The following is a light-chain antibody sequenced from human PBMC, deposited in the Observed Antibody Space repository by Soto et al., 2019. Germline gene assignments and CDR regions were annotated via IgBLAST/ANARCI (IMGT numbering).Light chain of an antibody. Sequence: QLVLTQPASVSGSPGQSITISCTGTSSDVGNYNYVSWYQHHPGKAPKLMIYEVTNRPSGVSNRFSGSKSGNTASLTISGLQAEDEADYYCSSYRSSSTLLFGGGTKVTVL. V-gene: IGLV2-14*01. CDR2: EVT. CDR1: SSDVGNYNY. CDR3: SSYRSSSTLL. J-gene: IGLJ2*01.